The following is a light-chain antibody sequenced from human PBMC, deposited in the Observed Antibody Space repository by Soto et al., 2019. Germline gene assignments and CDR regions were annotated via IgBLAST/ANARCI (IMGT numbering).Light chain of an antibody. CDR1: SXDVGGYDY. CDR3: SSYSISTAYL. J-gene: IGLJ1*01. Sequence: QSVLTQPASVSGSPGQSITISCTGTSXDVGGYDYVSWYQLHPGKAPKLMIFEVSNRPSGVSYRFSGSKSGNTASLTISRLQAEDEADYFCSSYSISTAYLFGTGTKVTVL. V-gene: IGLV2-14*01. CDR2: EVS.